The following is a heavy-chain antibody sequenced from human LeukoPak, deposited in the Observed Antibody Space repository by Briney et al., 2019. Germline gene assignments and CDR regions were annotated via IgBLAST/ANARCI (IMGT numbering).Heavy chain of an antibody. CDR2: MNPNSGNT. J-gene: IGHJ4*02. D-gene: IGHD6-19*01. Sequence: ASVKVSCKASGYTFTSCDINWVRQATGQGLEWMGWMNPNSGNTGYGQSFQGRITMTRDISVGTAYMELSNLTSEDTAIYYCTRGSSGRRDNWGQGTLVTVSS. CDR3: TRGSSGRRDN. V-gene: IGHV1-8*01. CDR1: GYTFTSCD.